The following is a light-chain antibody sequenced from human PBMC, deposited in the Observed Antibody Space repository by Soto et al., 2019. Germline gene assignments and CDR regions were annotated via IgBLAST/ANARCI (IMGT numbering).Light chain of an antibody. CDR2: GAS. Sequence: EIVMPQSPATLSVSPGERATLSCRASQNILSNLAWYQQKPGQAPRLLIYGASTRATGIPARFSGSGSGTEFTLTISSLQSEDFEIYYCQQYNNWPITFGQGTRLEIK. CDR3: QQYNNWPIT. CDR1: QNILSN. J-gene: IGKJ5*01. V-gene: IGKV3-15*01.